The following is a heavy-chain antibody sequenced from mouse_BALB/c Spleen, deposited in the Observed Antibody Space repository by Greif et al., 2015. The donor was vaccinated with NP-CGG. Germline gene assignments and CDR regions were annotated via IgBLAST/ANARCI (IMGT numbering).Heavy chain of an antibody. D-gene: IGHD3-2*01. J-gene: IGHJ4*01. CDR2: IDPANGNT. V-gene: IGHV14-3*02. CDR3: AGDSSGYAYYAMDY. Sequence: EVKLVESGAELVKPGASVKLSCTASGFNIKDTYMHWVKQRPEQGLEWIGRIDPANGNTKYDPKFQGKATITADTSSNTAYLQLSSLTSEDTAVYYCAGDSSGYAYYAMDYWGQGTSVTVSS. CDR1: GFNIKDTY.